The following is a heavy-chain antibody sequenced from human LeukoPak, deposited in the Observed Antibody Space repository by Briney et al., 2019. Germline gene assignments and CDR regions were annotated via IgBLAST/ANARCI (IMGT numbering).Heavy chain of an antibody. CDR2: MKSDGSTR. CDR1: GFTFRSYW. Sequence: GRSLRLSCEASGFTFRSYWMHWVRQAPGRGLVWVSSMKSDGSTRSYADSVKGRFTISRDNTKNTLYLQMSSLIAADTAVYYCTRGGSYGDFWGQGTLVTVSS. J-gene: IGHJ4*02. D-gene: IGHD3-16*01. CDR3: TRGGSYGDF. V-gene: IGHV3-74*01.